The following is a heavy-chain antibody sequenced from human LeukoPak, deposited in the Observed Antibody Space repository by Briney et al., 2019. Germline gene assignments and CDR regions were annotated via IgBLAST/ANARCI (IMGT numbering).Heavy chain of an antibody. CDR3: AKGDGMDV. CDR1: GDSVSSNSAA. J-gene: IGHJ6*02. Sequence: SQTLSLTCGISGDSVSSNSAAWNWIRQSPSRGLEWLGRIYFRSKWYIQYAVSVKSRITINADTSKNQFSLQLTSVTPEDTAVYYCAKGDGMDVWGQGTTVTVSS. CDR2: IYFRSKWYI. V-gene: IGHV6-1*01.